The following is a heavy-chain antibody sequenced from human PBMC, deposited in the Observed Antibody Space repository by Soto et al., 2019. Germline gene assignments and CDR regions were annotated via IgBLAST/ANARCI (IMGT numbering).Heavy chain of an antibody. V-gene: IGHV1-46*01. Sequence: ASVKVSCKASGYTFTSYYMHWVRQAPGQGLEWMGVINPSGGSTSYARKFQGRVTMTRDTSTSTVYMELSSLRSEDTAVYYCARDLSVKYSSSSAYYYGMDVWGQGTTVTVSS. CDR2: INPSGGST. J-gene: IGHJ6*02. D-gene: IGHD6-6*01. CDR1: GYTFTSYY. CDR3: ARDLSVKYSSSSAYYYGMDV.